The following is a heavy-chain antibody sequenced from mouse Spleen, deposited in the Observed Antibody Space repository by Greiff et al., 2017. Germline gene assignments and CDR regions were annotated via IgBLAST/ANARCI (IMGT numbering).Heavy chain of an antibody. Sequence: EVKLVESGGGLVQPGGSRKLSCAASGFTFSSFGMHWVRQAPEKGLEWVAYISSGSSTIYYADTVKGRFTISRDNPKNTLFLQMTSLRSEDTAMYYCARSPMDYWGQGTSVTVSS. CDR2: ISSGSSTI. CDR3: ARSPMDY. J-gene: IGHJ4*01. V-gene: IGHV5-17*02. CDR1: GFTFSSFG.